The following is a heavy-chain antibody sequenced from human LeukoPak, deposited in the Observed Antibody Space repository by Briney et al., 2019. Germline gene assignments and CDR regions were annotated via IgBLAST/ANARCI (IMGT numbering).Heavy chain of an antibody. CDR1: GFIFSTYW. CDR2: IKEDGSEK. V-gene: IGHV3-7*01. D-gene: IGHD3-10*01. J-gene: IGHJ4*02. Sequence: PGGSLRLSCSASGFIFSTYWMNWVRQAPGKGLEWVANIKEDGSEKDYADSVKGRFTISRDNAKNSVYLQMNSLRAEDTAVYYYARGLNPSPGVAYWGQGSLVTVSS. CDR3: ARGLNPSPGVAY.